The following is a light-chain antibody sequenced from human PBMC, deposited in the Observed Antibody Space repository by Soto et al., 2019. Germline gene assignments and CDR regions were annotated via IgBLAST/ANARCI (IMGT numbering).Light chain of an antibody. J-gene: IGLJ1*01. CDR2: DVT. V-gene: IGLV2-14*01. CDR1: SSDIGSYNY. Sequence: QSALTQPASVSGSPGQSITISCTGTSSDIGSYNYVSWYQQHPGKAPKLMIYDVTNRPSGVSNRFSGSKSGYTASLTISGLQAEDEADCYCSSYTXSSTPYAFGAGTKVTVL. CDR3: SSYTXSSTPYA.